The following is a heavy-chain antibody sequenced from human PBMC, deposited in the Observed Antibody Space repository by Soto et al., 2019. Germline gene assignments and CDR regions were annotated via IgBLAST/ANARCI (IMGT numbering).Heavy chain of an antibody. CDR1: GGTFSSYA. Sequence: SVRVSCKTSGGTFSSYAISWVRQAPGQGLEWMGGIIPISGTANYAQKFQGRVTITADESTSTANMELSSLRYEDTAVYYCARDRGRGTGSYGYSGQGPLVTVSS. J-gene: IGHJ4*02. CDR3: ARDRGRGTGSYGY. V-gene: IGHV1-69*13. D-gene: IGHD3-16*01. CDR2: IIPISGTA.